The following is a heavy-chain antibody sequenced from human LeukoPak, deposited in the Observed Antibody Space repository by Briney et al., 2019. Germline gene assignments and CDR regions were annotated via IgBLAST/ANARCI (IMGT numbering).Heavy chain of an antibody. D-gene: IGHD2-2*01. V-gene: IGHV4-38-2*02. CDR3: ARLKLLWSNYFDY. CDR2: FYHGGST. Sequence: SETLSLTCTVSGYSISTGYYWDWIRQPPGKGLEWIGTFYHGGSTYYNPSLKSRVTISVDTSKNQFSLNLTSVTAADTAVYYCARLKLLWSNYFDYWGQGTLVTVSS. J-gene: IGHJ4*02. CDR1: GYSISTGYY.